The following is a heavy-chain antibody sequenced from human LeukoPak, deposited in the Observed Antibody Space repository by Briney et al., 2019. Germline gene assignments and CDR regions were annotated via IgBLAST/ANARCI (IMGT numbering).Heavy chain of an antibody. V-gene: IGHV3-66*01. Sequence: PGGSLRLSCAASGFTVSSNYMSWVRQAPGKGLEWVSVIYSGGTTYYADSVKGRFIISRDNSKNMLYLQMNSLRAEDTAVYYCARDREMATGDAFDIWGQGTMVTVSS. CDR1: GFTVSSNY. J-gene: IGHJ3*02. CDR3: ARDREMATGDAFDI. CDR2: IYSGGTT. D-gene: IGHD5-24*01.